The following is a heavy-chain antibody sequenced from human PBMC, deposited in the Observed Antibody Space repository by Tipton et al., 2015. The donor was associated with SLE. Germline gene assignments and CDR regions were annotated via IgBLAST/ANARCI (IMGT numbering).Heavy chain of an antibody. Sequence: TLSLTCTVSGASISSSPYFWGWVRQPPGMGLEWIATFYYSGNAYYNPSLRSRVTISLDTSKSHFSLRVTSVTAADTSVYYCARTPTGTLQVDFWGPGTLVTVSS. CDR1: GASISSSPYF. CDR3: ARTPTGTLQVDF. D-gene: IGHD1/OR15-1a*01. V-gene: IGHV4-39*02. CDR2: FYYSGNA. J-gene: IGHJ4*02.